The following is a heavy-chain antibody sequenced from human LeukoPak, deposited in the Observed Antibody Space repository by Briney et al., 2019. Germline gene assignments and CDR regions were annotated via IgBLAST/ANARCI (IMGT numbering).Heavy chain of an antibody. D-gene: IGHD6-19*01. CDR3: ARLSYSSGWFGGFDP. CDR2: INHSGST. J-gene: IGHJ5*02. V-gene: IGHV4-34*01. Sequence: SETLSLTCAVYGGSFSGYYWSWIRQPPGKGLEWIGEINHSGSTNYNPSLKSRVTMSVDTSKNQFSLKLSSVTAADTAVYYCARLSYSSGWFGGFDPWGQGTLVIVSS. CDR1: GGSFSGYY.